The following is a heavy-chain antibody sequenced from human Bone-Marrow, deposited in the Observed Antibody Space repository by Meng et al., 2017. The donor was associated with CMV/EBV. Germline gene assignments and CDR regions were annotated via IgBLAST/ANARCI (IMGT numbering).Heavy chain of an antibody. V-gene: IGHV1-24*01. J-gene: IGHJ4*02. CDR3: ATYVGITISYFDY. Sequence: ASVKVSCKVSGYTLTELSMHWVRQAPGKGLEWMGGFDPEDGETSYAQKFQGRVTMTEDTSTDTAYMELSSLRSEDTAVYYCATYVGITISYFDYCGQGTLVTVSS. CDR2: FDPEDGET. CDR1: GYTLTELS. D-gene: IGHD3-3*01.